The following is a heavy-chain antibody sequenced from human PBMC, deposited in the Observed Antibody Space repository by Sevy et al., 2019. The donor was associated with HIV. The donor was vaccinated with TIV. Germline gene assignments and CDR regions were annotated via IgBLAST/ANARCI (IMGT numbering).Heavy chain of an antibody. D-gene: IGHD3-10*01. CDR1: GYTFTSYV. J-gene: IGHJ6*02. CDR3: ARAAFGDFTMVRGVIISHNYGMDV. V-gene: IGHV1-18*01. Sequence: ASVKVSCKASGYTFTSYVISWVRQAPGQGLEWMGWISAYNGNTNYAQKLQGRVTMTTDTSTSTAYMELRSLRSDDTAVYYCARAAFGDFTMVRGVIISHNYGMDVWGQGTTVTVSS. CDR2: ISAYNGNT.